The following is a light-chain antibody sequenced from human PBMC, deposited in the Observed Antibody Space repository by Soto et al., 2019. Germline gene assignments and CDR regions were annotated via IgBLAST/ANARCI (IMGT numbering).Light chain of an antibody. CDR2: GNN. Sequence: QSVLTQPPSVSGAPGQRVTISCTGSSSNIGAGYDVHWYQHLPGTAPKLLIYGNNNWPSGVPDRFSGSTSGTSASLAITGLQAEDEADYYCQSYDTNLSAWVFGGGPKVTVL. CDR1: SSNIGAGYD. J-gene: IGLJ3*02. CDR3: QSYDTNLSAWV. V-gene: IGLV1-40*01.